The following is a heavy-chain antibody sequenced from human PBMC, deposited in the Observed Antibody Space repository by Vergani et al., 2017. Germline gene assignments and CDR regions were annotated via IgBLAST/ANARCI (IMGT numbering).Heavy chain of an antibody. CDR2: IYYSGST. J-gene: IGHJ4*02. Sequence: QLQLQQSGPGLVQPSQTLSLTCIVSGDSSNNDDYYWSWTRQPPGKGLECIGYIYYSGSTYQNPSLESRLTMSLDTSRTQFSLNLISVTAGDTSVYYCSRVAGGSGGYYLGWGQGTPVTVSS. D-gene: IGHD3-22*01. V-gene: IGHV4-30-4*08. CDR3: SRVAGGSGGYYLG. CDR1: GDSSNNDDYY.